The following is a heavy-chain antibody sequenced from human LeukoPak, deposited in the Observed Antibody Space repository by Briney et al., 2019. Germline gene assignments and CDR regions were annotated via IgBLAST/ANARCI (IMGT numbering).Heavy chain of an antibody. D-gene: IGHD1-26*01. V-gene: IGHV3-74*01. Sequence: GGSLRLSCGASGFTFSSYWMHWIRQAPGKGLVWVSRINSDGSSTSYADSVKGRFTISRDNAKNTLHLQMNSLRAEDTAVYYCATPKGSGSCLAFDYWGQGTLVAVSS. J-gene: IGHJ4*02. CDR3: ATPKGSGSCLAFDY. CDR1: GFTFSSYW. CDR2: INSDGSST.